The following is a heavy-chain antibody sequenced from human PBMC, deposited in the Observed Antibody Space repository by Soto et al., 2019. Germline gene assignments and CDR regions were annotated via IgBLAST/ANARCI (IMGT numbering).Heavy chain of an antibody. D-gene: IGHD5-12*01. Sequence: QITLKESGPALVKPTQTLTLTCTFSGFSLSTSGVGVGWIRQPPGKALEWLALFYWDDDTRYSPSLKSRLTITKDTSRIQVVLTMTNMDPVDTATFYCARRWLADYFDYWGQGTLVTVSS. J-gene: IGHJ4*02. CDR2: FYWDDDT. CDR3: ARRWLADYFDY. CDR1: GFSLSTSGVG. V-gene: IGHV2-5*02.